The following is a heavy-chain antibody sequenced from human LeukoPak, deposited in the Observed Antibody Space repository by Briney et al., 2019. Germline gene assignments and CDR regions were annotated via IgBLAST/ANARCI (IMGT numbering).Heavy chain of an antibody. J-gene: IGHJ4*02. CDR3: ARDLKVAVAGPTGGYFDY. Sequence: GGSLRLSCAASGFTFSSYAMHWVRQAPGKGLEWVAVISYDGSNKYYADSVKGRFTISRDNSKNTLYLQMNSLRAEDTAVYYCARDLKVAVAGPTGGYFDYWGQGTLVTVSS. V-gene: IGHV3-30-3*01. CDR1: GFTFSSYA. CDR2: ISYDGSNK. D-gene: IGHD6-19*01.